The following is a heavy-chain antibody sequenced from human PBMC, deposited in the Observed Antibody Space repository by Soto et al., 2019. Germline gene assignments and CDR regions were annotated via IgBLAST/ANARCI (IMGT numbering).Heavy chain of an antibody. CDR2: ISSGSKYI. V-gene: IGHV3-21*01. CDR1: GFTFSTYS. CDR3: ARGPLKIAAGTGKAHFDY. Sequence: PGGSLRLSCAASGFTFSTYSINWVRQAPGKGLEWVSSISSGSKYIYYADSVKGRFTVSRDNAKNLLYLQMNSLRAEDTAVYYRARGPLKIAAGTGKAHFDYWGQGT. D-gene: IGHD6-13*01. J-gene: IGHJ4*02.